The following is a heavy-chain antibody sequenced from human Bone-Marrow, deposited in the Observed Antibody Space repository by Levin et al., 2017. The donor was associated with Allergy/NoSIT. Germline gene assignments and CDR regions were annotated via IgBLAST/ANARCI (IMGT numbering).Heavy chain of an antibody. CDR3: AREDYYDSGGYYQNAMDV. Sequence: GESLKISCAASGFDFSSRGMYWVRQAPGKGLEWVAVIWYDGSNTYYTESVKGRFTISRDSSKNTLHLQMNNLRADDTAVYYCAREDYYDSGGYYQNAMDVWGQGTTVIVSS. J-gene: IGHJ6*02. D-gene: IGHD3-22*01. V-gene: IGHV3-33*01. CDR1: GFDFSSRG. CDR2: IWYDGSNT.